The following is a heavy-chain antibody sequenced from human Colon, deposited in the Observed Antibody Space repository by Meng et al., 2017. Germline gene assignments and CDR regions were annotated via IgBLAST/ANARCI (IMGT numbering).Heavy chain of an antibody. CDR1: GGSISIDNYY. D-gene: IGHD3-10*01. J-gene: IGHJ4*02. Sequence: SETLSLTCSVSGGSISIDNYYWLWIRQPPGKGLEYIGSIYYGGSTYYSPSLKSRVTMSADTYKDQFSLKLSSVTAADTAVYFCARGGSYGRLDYWGQGTLDTVSS. V-gene: IGHV4-39*07. CDR2: IYYGGST. CDR3: ARGGSYGRLDY.